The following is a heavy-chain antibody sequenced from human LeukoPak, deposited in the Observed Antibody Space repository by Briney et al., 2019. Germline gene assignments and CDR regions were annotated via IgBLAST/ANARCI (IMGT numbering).Heavy chain of an antibody. CDR3: ARDKGTSYLSSFDY. J-gene: IGHJ4*02. D-gene: IGHD6-6*01. V-gene: IGHV3-66*01. CDR2: IYSGGRT. CDR1: RFTVSANY. Sequence: GGSLRLSCTASRFTVSANYMSWVRQAPGKGLEWVSGIYSGGRTDYADSVKGRFTISRDSSKNTLYLQMNSLTAEDTAVYYCARDKGTSYLSSFDYWGQGTLVTVSS.